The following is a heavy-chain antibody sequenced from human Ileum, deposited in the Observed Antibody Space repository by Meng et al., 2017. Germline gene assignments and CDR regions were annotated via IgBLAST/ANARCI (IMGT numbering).Heavy chain of an antibody. Sequence: QVQLVESGGGVVQPGTSLRLSCAASGFSFTTWGMHWVRQAPGKGLEWVGVIGHTGERTYYRDSLKGRLTISRDNSKNTLYLQMNNPRAEDTAVYYCVRDLGMGKYADYWGQGALVTVSS. CDR1: GFSFTTWG. V-gene: IGHV3-33*01. CDR2: IGHTGERT. J-gene: IGHJ4*02. D-gene: IGHD2-2*01. CDR3: VRDLGMGKYADY.